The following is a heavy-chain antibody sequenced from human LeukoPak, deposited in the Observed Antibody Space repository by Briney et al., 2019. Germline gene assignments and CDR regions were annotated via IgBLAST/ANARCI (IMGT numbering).Heavy chain of an antibody. CDR1: CYTLTSCC. CDR3: ARGTVTTPFDY. D-gene: IGHD4-17*01. V-gene: IGHV1-18*01. Sequence: ASAKVSCKAACYTLTSCCISWVRHAPGQGLEWMGWISSYNGNTNYAQTLQGRVTMTTATSTSTAYMDLRSLRSDDTAMYYCARGTVTTPFDYWGQGTLVTVSS. J-gene: IGHJ4*02. CDR2: ISSYNGNT.